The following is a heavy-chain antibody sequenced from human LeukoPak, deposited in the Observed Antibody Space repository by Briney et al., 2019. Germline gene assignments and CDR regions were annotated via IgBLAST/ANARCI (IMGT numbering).Heavy chain of an antibody. CDR3: ASYYYDSSGYFDY. J-gene: IGHJ4*02. Sequence: PGGSLRLSCAASGFTFSSYGMHWVRQAPGKGQGWVAFIRYDGSNKYYADSVKGRFTISRDNSKNTLYLQMNSLRAEDTAVYYCASYYYDSSGYFDYWGQGTLVTVSS. D-gene: IGHD3-22*01. V-gene: IGHV3-30*02. CDR2: IRYDGSNK. CDR1: GFTFSSYG.